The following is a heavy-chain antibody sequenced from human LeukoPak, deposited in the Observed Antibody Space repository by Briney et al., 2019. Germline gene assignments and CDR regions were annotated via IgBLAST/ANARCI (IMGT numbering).Heavy chain of an antibody. CDR2: ISGSGGNT. J-gene: IGHJ6*02. CDR1: GFTFSSYA. Sequence: GGSLRLSCAASGFTFSSYAMSWVRQAPGKGLEWVSLISGSGGNTYYADSVKGRFTISRDNSKNTLSLQMNSLRAEDTAVYYCAKDVRVGGGGMDVWGQGTPVTVSS. D-gene: IGHD1-26*01. V-gene: IGHV3-23*01. CDR3: AKDVRVGGGGMDV.